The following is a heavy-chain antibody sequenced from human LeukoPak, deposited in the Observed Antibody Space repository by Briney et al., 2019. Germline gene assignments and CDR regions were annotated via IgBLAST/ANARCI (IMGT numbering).Heavy chain of an antibody. V-gene: IGHV1-69*13. D-gene: IGHD2-21*02. CDR3: ARSQAYCGGDCYLDY. J-gene: IGHJ4*02. CDR1: GGTFSSYA. CDR2: IFPIFGTA. Sequence: SVKVSCKASGGTFSSYAISWVRQAPGQGLEWMGGIFPIFGTANYAQKFQGRVTITADESTSTAYMELSSLRSEDTAVYYCARSQAYCGGDCYLDYWGQGTLVTVSS.